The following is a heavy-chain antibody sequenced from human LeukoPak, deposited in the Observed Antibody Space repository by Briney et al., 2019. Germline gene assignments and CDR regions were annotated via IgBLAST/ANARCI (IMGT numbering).Heavy chain of an antibody. Sequence: GGSLRLSCAASGFTFSSYAMHWVRQAPGKGLEWVAVISYDGSNKYYADSVKGRFTISRDNSKNTLYLQMNSLRAEDTAVYYCARDLYSSSWYGSRNYMDVWGQGTTVTVSS. CDR1: GFTFSSYA. V-gene: IGHV3-30*04. J-gene: IGHJ6*03. CDR2: ISYDGSNK. CDR3: ARDLYSSSWYGSRNYMDV. D-gene: IGHD6-13*01.